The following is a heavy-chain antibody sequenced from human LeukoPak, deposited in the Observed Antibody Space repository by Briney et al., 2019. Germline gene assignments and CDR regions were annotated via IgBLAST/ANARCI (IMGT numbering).Heavy chain of an antibody. CDR3: AKGLDMGLTIYYYYGMDV. CDR2: ISYDGSNK. CDR1: GFTFSSYG. Sequence: PGRSLRLSCAASGFTFSSYGMHWVRQAPGKGLEWVAVISYDGSNKYYADSVKGRFTISRDNSKNTLYLQMNSLRAEDMAVYYCAKGLDMGLTIYYYYGMDVWGQGTTVTVSS. V-gene: IGHV3-30*18. J-gene: IGHJ6*02. D-gene: IGHD2-15*01.